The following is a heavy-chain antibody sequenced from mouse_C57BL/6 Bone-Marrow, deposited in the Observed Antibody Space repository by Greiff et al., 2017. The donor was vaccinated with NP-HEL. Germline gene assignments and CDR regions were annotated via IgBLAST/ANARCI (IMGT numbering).Heavy chain of an antibody. CDR3: ASYYYGSSFLFDD. D-gene: IGHD1-1*01. CDR1: GYTFTSYD. V-gene: IGHV1-85*01. CDR2: IYPRDGST. Sequence: QVQLQQSGPELVKPGASVKLSCKASGYTFTSYDINWVKQRPGPGLEWIGWIYPRDGSTKYNEKFKGKATLTVDTSSSTAYMELHSLTSEDSAVYFWASYYYGSSFLFDDWGQGTTLTVSS. J-gene: IGHJ2*01.